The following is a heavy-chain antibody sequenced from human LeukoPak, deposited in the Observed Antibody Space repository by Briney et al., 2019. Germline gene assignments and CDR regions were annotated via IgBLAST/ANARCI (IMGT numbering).Heavy chain of an antibody. CDR3: TRHQGAGGSGVDY. V-gene: IGHV3-73*01. CDR1: GFTFSGSA. J-gene: IGHJ4*02. D-gene: IGHD2-15*01. CDR2: IRSKVNNYAT. Sequence: GGSLRLSCAASGFTFSGSAMHWVRQASGKGLEWVGRIRSKVNNYATAYAASVKGRFTISRDDSKNTAYLQLNSLETEDTAVYYCTRHQGAGGSGVDYWGQGTLVTVPS.